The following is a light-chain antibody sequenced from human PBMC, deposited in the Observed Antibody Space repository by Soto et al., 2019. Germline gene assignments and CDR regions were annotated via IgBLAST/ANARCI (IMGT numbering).Light chain of an antibody. CDR1: SSDIGSYNL. Sequence: SVLTQPASVSGSPGQSIIISCTGTSSDIGSYNLVSWYQQHPGKAPKLIIYDDTKRPSGVSHRFSGSKSGNTASLTISGLQAEDEADYYCCSYADSNTFSFYVFGHGTKLTVL. V-gene: IGLV2-23*01. J-gene: IGLJ1*01. CDR2: DDT. CDR3: CSYADSNTFSFYV.